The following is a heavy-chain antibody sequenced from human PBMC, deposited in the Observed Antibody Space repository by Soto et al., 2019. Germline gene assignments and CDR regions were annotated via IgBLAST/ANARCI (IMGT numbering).Heavy chain of an antibody. CDR3: ARGYFDWLLRYYYYGMDV. D-gene: IGHD3-9*01. Sequence: ASVKVSCKASGYTFTSYAMHWVRQAPGQRLEWMGWINAGNGNTKYSQKFQGRVTITRDTSASTAYMELSSLRSEDTAVYYCARGYFDWLLRYYYYGMDVWGQGTTVTVSS. J-gene: IGHJ6*02. CDR1: GYTFTSYA. CDR2: INAGNGNT. V-gene: IGHV1-3*01.